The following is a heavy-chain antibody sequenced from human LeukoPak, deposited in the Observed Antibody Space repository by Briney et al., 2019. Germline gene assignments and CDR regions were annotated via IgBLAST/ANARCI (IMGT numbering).Heavy chain of an antibody. J-gene: IGHJ2*01. CDR1: GGSITTYF. Sequence: SETLSLTCTVSGGSITTYFWSWIRQPPGKGLEWIGEINHSGSTNYNPSLKSRVTISVDTSKNQFSLKLSSVTAADTAVYYCAGSGYSYGYVDWYFDLWGRGTLVTVSS. D-gene: IGHD5-18*01. CDR2: INHSGST. V-gene: IGHV4-34*01. CDR3: AGSGYSYGYVDWYFDL.